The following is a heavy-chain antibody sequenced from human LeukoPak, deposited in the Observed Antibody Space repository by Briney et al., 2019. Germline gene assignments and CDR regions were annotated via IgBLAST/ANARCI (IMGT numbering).Heavy chain of an antibody. D-gene: IGHD3-3*01. CDR2: IKQDGSEK. CDR1: GFTYSSYS. CDR3: ARYAGSLEILDY. V-gene: IGHV3-7*01. J-gene: IGHJ4*02. Sequence: PGGSLRLSCAASGFTYSSYSMNWVRQAPWKGLEWVANIKQDGSEKYYVDSVKGRFTISRDNAKNSLYLQMNSLRAEDTAVYYCARYAGSLEILDYWGQGTLVTVSS.